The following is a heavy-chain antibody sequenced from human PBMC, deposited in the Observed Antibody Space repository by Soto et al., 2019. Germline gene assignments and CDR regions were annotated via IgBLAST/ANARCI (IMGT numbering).Heavy chain of an antibody. V-gene: IGHV3-9*01. J-gene: IGHJ6*03. CDR2: ISWNSGSI. D-gene: IGHD2-21*01. CDR1: GFPFGDYA. CDR3: AKDKFPRSQNYYYMDV. Sequence: GGSLRLSCAASGFPFGDYAMHWVRQAPGKGLEWVSGISWNSGSIGYADSVKGRFTISRDNAKNSLYLQMNSLRAEDTALYYCAKDKFPRSQNYYYMDVWGKGTTVTVSS.